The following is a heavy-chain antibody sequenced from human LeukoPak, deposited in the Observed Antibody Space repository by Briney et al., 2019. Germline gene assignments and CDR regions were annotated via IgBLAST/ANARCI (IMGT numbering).Heavy chain of an antibody. J-gene: IGHJ4*02. CDR3: AREKSITMVRGVEGYDY. CDR2: ISSSSSYI. D-gene: IGHD3-10*01. V-gene: IGHV3-21*01. CDR1: GFTVSSNY. Sequence: GGSLRLSCAASGFTVSSNYMSWVRQAPGKGLEWVSSISSSSSYIYYADSVKGRFTISRDNAKNSLYLQMNSLRAEDTAVYYCAREKSITMVRGVEGYDYWGQGTLVTVSS.